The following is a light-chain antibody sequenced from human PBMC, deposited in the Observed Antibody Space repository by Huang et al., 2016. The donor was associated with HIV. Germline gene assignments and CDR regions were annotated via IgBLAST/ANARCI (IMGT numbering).Light chain of an antibody. V-gene: IGKV1-5*03. CDR2: EAS. CDR3: QHYNSFPWT. Sequence: DIQMTQSSATLSASVGDRVIITCRASQSIGTWLAWYQQKPGKAPNLLIYEASTLESGVPSRFSGGVSGTEFTRTINSLQPDDFATYYCQHYNSFPWTFGQGTKVEV. CDR1: QSIGTW. J-gene: IGKJ1*01.